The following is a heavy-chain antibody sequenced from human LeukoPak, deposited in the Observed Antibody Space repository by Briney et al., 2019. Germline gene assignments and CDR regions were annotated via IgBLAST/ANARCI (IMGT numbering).Heavy chain of an antibody. CDR3: ARDYYGSGSYDRFDY. Sequence: GGSLRLSCAASGFTFSSYSMNWVRQAPGKGLEWVSSISSSSSYTYYADSVKGRFTISRDNAKNSLYLQMNSLRAEDTAVYYCARDYYGSGSYDRFDYWGQGTLVTVSS. CDR2: ISSSSSYT. J-gene: IGHJ4*02. V-gene: IGHV3-21*01. D-gene: IGHD3-10*01. CDR1: GFTFSSYS.